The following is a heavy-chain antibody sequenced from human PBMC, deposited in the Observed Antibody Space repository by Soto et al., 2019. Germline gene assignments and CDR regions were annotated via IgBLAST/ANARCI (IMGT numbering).Heavy chain of an antibody. V-gene: IGHV4-30-2*01. CDR1: GGSISSGGYS. CDR3: ASKAHSGVFDY. Sequence: SETLSLTCAVSGGSISSGGYSWSWIRQPPGKGLEWIGYIYQSGSTYYNPSLKSRVTISVDRSKNQFSLKLNSVTAADTAVYYCASKAHSGVFDYWGQGTLVTVSS. D-gene: IGHD7-27*01. CDR2: IYQSGST. J-gene: IGHJ4*02.